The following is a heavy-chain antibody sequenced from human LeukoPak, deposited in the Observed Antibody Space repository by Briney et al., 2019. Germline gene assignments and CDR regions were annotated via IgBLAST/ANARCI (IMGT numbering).Heavy chain of an antibody. CDR3: ASLEVVTAISPIQPDAFDI. CDR2: IYYSGST. D-gene: IGHD2-21*02. V-gene: IGHV4-39*07. J-gene: IGHJ3*02. Sequence: YPSETLSLTCTVSGGSISSSSYYWGWIRQPPGKGLEWIGSIYYSGSTYYNPSLKSRVTISVDTSKNQFSLKLSSVTAADTAVYYCASLEVVTAISPIQPDAFDIWGQGTMVTVSS. CDR1: GGSISSSSYY.